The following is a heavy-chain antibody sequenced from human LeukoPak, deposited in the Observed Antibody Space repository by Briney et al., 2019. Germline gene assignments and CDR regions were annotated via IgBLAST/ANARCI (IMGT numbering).Heavy chain of an antibody. D-gene: IGHD6-19*01. CDR3: ARAPVRQWLKGELDY. CDR1: GYTFTGYY. Sequence: ASVKVSCKASGYTFTGYYMHWVRQAPGQGLEWMGWINPNSGGTNYAQKFQGRVTMTRDTSISTAYMELSSLRSEDTAVYYCARAPVRQWLKGELDYWGQGTLVTVSS. V-gene: IGHV1-2*02. J-gene: IGHJ4*02. CDR2: INPNSGGT.